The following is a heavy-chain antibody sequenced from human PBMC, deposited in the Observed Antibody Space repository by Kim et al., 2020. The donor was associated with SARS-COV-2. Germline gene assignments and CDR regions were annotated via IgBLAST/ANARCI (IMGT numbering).Heavy chain of an antibody. V-gene: IGHV3-30*07. Sequence: KGRFTISRDNSKNTLYLQMNSLRAEDTAVYYCARDRRYYDFWSGSAGFDPWGQGTLVTVSS. J-gene: IGHJ5*02. D-gene: IGHD3-3*01. CDR3: ARDRRYYDFWSGSAGFDP.